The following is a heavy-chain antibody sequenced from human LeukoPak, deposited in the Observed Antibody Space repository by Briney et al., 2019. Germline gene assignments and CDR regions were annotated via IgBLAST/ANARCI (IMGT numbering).Heavy chain of an antibody. CDR1: GYTFTGYY. CDR3: ARVRGYSYGLSAAFDI. V-gene: IGHV1-2*02. Sequence: ASVKVSCKASGYTFTGYYMHWVRQAPGQGLEWMGWINPNSGGTNYAQKFQGRVTMTRDTFISTAYMELSRLRSDDTAVYYCARVRGYSYGLSAAFDIWGQGTMVTVSS. J-gene: IGHJ3*02. CDR2: INPNSGGT. D-gene: IGHD5-18*01.